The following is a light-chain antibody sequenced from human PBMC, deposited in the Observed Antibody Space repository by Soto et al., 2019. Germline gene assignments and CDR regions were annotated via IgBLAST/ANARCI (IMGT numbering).Light chain of an antibody. J-gene: IGKJ4*01. CDR3: QQYNSYPLT. Sequence: EIVMTQSPATLSVSPGETATLSCRASQSVSSNLAWYQQKPGQAPRLLIYGASTRATGIPARFSGSGSGTEFTLTISSLQPDDFATYYCQQYNSYPLTFGGGTKVDIK. CDR1: QSVSSN. V-gene: IGKV3-15*01. CDR2: GAS.